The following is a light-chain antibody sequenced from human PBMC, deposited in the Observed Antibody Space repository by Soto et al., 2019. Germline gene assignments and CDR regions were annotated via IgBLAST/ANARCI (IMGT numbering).Light chain of an antibody. CDR1: QSVSSY. J-gene: IGKJ2*01. CDR3: QQRSNWL. CDR2: DAS. Sequence: EIVLTQSPATLSLSPGERATLSCRASQSVSSYLAWYQQKPGQAPRLLIYDASNRATGIPARFSGSGSGTDFTLTISSLEPEYFGVYYCQQRSNWLFGQGTKLEIK. V-gene: IGKV3-11*01.